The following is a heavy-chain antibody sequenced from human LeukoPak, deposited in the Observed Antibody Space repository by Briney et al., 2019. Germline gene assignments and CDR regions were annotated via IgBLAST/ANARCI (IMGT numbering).Heavy chain of an antibody. J-gene: IGHJ6*02. CDR1: GVSFSGYY. CDR3: ARALTYFYGMDV. Sequence: SETLSLTCAVYGVSFSGYYWSWIRQPPGKGLEWIGEINHSGSTNYNPSLKSRVTISVDTSKNQFSLKLSSVTAADTAVYYCARALTYFYGMDVWGQGTTVTVSS. CDR2: INHSGST. V-gene: IGHV4-34*01. D-gene: IGHD3-9*01.